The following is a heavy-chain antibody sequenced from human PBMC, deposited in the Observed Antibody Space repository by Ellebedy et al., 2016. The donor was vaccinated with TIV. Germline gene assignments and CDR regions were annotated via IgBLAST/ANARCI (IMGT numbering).Heavy chain of an antibody. CDR2: IYSDDKT. CDR3: ARASFYDVDLSGWYFDL. Sequence: GESLKISCAASGFSVNGNYMSWVRQAPGKGLEWVSLIYSDDKTLHADSVKGRFTISRDNAKNTLYLHIDSLRTEDTAVYYCARASFYDVDLSGWYFDLWGRGTLVTVSS. D-gene: IGHD3-10*02. V-gene: IGHV3-66*01. CDR1: GFSVNGNY. J-gene: IGHJ2*01.